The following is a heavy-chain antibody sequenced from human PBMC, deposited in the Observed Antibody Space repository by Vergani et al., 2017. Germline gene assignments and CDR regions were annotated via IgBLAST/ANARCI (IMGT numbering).Heavy chain of an antibody. Sequence: EVQLLESGGGLVQPGGSLRLSCAASGFTFSSYDMHWVRQATGKGLEWVSAIVTAGDTYYPGSVKGRFTISRENAKNSLYLQMNSLRAGDTAVYYCARGYGDYFDYWGQGTLVTGSS. V-gene: IGHV3-13*04. CDR2: IVTAGDT. CDR3: ARGYGDYFDY. D-gene: IGHD4-17*01. J-gene: IGHJ4*02. CDR1: GFTFSSYD.